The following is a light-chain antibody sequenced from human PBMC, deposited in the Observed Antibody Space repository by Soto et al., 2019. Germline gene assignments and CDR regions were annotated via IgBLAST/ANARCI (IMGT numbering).Light chain of an antibody. J-gene: IGLJ1*01. CDR2: EVT. CDR3: SSYTNINSRACV. Sequence: QSVLTQPASVSGSPGQSITISCTGTSGDIGSYNRVSWYQQHPGKAPKLIIYEVTDRLSGVSNRFSGSKSGNTASLTISGLQAEDEAEYYCSSYTNINSRACVFGTGTQATVL. V-gene: IGLV2-14*01. CDR1: SGDIGSYNR.